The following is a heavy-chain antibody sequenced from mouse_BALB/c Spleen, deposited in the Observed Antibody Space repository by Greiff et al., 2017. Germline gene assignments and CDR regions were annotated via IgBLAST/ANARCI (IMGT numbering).Heavy chain of an antibody. CDR3: AREGSYGSSYSWFAY. J-gene: IGHJ3*01. D-gene: IGHD1-1*01. Sequence: VQLQESGAELVRPGVSVKISCKGSGYTFTDYAMHWVKQSHAKSLEWIGVISTYYGDASYNQKFKGKATMTVDKSSSTAYMELARLTSEDSAIYYCAREGSYGSSYSWFAYWGQGTLVTVSA. CDR1: GYTFTDYA. CDR2: ISTYYGDA. V-gene: IGHV1S137*01.